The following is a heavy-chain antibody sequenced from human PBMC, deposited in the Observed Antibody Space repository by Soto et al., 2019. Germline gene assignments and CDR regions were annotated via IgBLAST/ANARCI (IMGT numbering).Heavy chain of an antibody. Sequence: GGSLRLSCAASGFTFSSYAMSWVRQAPGKGLEWVSAISGSGGSTYYADSVKGRFTISRDNSKNTLYLQMNSLRAEDTAVYYCAKSENVIGSGWYYFDYWGQGTLVTVSS. CDR2: ISGSGGST. CDR1: GFTFSSYA. J-gene: IGHJ4*02. V-gene: IGHV3-23*01. D-gene: IGHD6-19*01. CDR3: AKSENVIGSGWYYFDY.